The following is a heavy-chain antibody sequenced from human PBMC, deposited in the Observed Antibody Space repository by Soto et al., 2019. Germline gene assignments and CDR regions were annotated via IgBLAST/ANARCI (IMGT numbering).Heavy chain of an antibody. J-gene: IGHJ5*02. Sequence: PSQTLSLTCDISGDSVSSNNAAWNWIRQSPSRGLEWLGRTYYYRSKWYIDYAVSVKSRISINADTSKNQVSLQLNAVTPDDTAVYYCVRADGPRTTRRFDAWGQGILVTVSS. V-gene: IGHV6-1*01. CDR2: TYYYRSKWYI. CDR3: VRADGPRTTRRFDA. D-gene: IGHD1-1*01. CDR1: GDSVSSNNAA.